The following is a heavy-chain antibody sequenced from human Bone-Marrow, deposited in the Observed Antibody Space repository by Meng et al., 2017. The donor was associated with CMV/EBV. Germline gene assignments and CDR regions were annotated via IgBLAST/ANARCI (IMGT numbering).Heavy chain of an antibody. V-gene: IGHV3-48*04. J-gene: IGHJ5*02. Sequence: GESLKISCAASGFTFSSYSMNWVRQAPGKGLEWVSYISSSSSTTYYADSVKGRFTISRDNAKNSLYLQMNSLRAEDTAVYYCARDKCSSTSCYTLDPWGQGTLVTVSS. D-gene: IGHD2-2*02. CDR2: ISSSSSTT. CDR3: ARDKCSSTSCYTLDP. CDR1: GFTFSSYS.